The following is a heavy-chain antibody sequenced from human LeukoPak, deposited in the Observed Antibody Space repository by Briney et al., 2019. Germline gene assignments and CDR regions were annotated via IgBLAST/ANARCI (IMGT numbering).Heavy chain of an antibody. CDR1: GFTFSTYA. V-gene: IGHV3-23*01. CDR2: ISGSGGNT. D-gene: IGHD5-18*01. J-gene: IGHJ4*02. CDR3: AKDFALDGYANYLDY. Sequence: GGSLRLSCAASGFTFSTYAMNWVRQAPGKGLEWVSVISGSGGNTYYADSVKGRFTISRDNSKNTVYLQMNSLRAEDTAVYYCAKDFALDGYANYLDYWGQGSLVTVSS.